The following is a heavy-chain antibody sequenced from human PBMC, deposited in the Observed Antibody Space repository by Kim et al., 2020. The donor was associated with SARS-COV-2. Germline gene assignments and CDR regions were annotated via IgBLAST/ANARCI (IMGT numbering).Heavy chain of an antibody. V-gene: IGHV3-48*02. D-gene: IGHD3-3*01. CDR3: AGDTNYDFWSGYSAAFDI. Sequence: GGSLRLSCAASGFTFSCYSMNWVRQAPGKGLEWVSYISSSSSTIYYADSVKGRFTISRDNAKNSLHLQMNSLRDEDTAVYYCAGDTNYDFWSGYSAAFDIWGQGTMVTVSS. J-gene: IGHJ3*02. CDR2: ISSSSSTI. CDR1: GFTFSCYS.